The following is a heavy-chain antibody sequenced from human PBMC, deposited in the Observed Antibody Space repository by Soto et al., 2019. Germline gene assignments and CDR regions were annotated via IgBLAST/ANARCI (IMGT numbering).Heavy chain of an antibody. CDR1: GFTFSSAW. D-gene: IGHD5-12*01. CDR3: IGTYSGSSMRFDY. CDR2: VKSKTDRGTI. Sequence: EVQLVEGGGGLVKPGGSLRLSCAASGFTFSSAWMTWVRQATGKGLEWVGRVKSKTDRGTIDYAAPVKDRFTISRDDSKNTLYLQMNSLNTEDTAVYYCIGTYSGSSMRFDYWGQGTLVTVSS. J-gene: IGHJ4*02. V-gene: IGHV3-15*01.